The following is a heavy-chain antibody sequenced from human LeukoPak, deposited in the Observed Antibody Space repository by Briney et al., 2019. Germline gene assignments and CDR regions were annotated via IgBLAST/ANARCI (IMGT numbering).Heavy chain of an antibody. J-gene: IGHJ6*02. CDR2: IYHSGST. CDR1: GRSISSGGYS. CDR3: ARGIAVAGTPYYGMDV. V-gene: IGHV4-30-2*01. D-gene: IGHD6-19*01. Sequence: PSETLSLTCAVSGRSISSGGYSWSWIRQPPGKGLEWIGYIYHSGSTYYNPSLKSRVTISVDRSKNQFSLKLSSVTAADTAVYYCARGIAVAGTPYYGMDVWGQGTTVTVSS.